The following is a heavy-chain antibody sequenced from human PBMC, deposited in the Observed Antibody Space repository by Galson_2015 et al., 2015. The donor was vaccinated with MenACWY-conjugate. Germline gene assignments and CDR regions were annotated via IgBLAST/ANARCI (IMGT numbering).Heavy chain of an antibody. CDR1: GYTFTSYG. V-gene: IGHV1-18*01. J-gene: IGHJ5*02. Sequence: SVKVSCKASGYTFTSYGISWVRQAPGQGLEWMGWISAYNDNTNYAQKLQGRVTMTTDTSTSTAYMELRSLRSDDTAVYYCAITGYSSSWYDPSFWFDPWGQGTLVTVSS. CDR2: ISAYNDNT. D-gene: IGHD6-13*01. CDR3: AITGYSSSWYDPSFWFDP.